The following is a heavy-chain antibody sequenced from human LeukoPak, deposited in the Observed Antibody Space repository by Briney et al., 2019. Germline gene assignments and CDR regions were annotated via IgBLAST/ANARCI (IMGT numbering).Heavy chain of an antibody. J-gene: IGHJ4*02. V-gene: IGHV3-23*01. CDR1: GLTFSSYA. CDR2: ISGSGGST. Sequence: HPGGSLRLSCPVSGLTFSSYAMSWVRQAPGKGLEWVSAISGSGGSTYYADSVKGRLTIARDNSKNTLYLQMNSLRAEDTAVYYCAKDPYYYGSGSYFDYWGQGTLVTVSS. D-gene: IGHD3-10*01. CDR3: AKDPYYYGSGSYFDY.